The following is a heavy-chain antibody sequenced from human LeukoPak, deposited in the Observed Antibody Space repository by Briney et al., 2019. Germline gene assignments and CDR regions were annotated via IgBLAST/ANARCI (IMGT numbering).Heavy chain of an antibody. D-gene: IGHD6-19*01. CDR2: TYNSGNT. J-gene: IGHJ3*01. Sequence: SETLSLTCSVSGGSISISGFYWNWICQLPGKGLEWIGYTYNSGNTYYNPSFGSRVTISTDTSMSQFFLKSHSVTAADTAVYYCARSSGWRDAFDFWGRGTMVTVSS. V-gene: IGHV4-31*03. CDR1: GGSISISGFY. CDR3: ARSSGWRDAFDF.